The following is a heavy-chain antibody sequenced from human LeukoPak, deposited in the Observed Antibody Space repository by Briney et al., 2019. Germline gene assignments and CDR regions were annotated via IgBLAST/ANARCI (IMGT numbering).Heavy chain of an antibody. CDR3: VRLRRNSDTSGFYYYDY. J-gene: IGHJ4*02. CDR2: ISVRSNYI. CDR1: GYTFSSYS. D-gene: IGHD3-22*01. V-gene: IGHV3-21*01. Sequence: GGSLRLSCAASGYTFSSYSINWVRQAPGKGLEWVSSISVRSNYIYYADSVRGRFSISRDDARDSLYLQMNSLRAEDTAVYYCVRLRRNSDTSGFYYYDYWGQGTLVTVSS.